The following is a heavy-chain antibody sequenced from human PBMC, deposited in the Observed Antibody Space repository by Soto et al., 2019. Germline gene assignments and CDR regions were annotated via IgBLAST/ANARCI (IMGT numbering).Heavy chain of an antibody. CDR3: AKERVEGTFYSPLGF. J-gene: IGHJ4*02. Sequence: QVQLVESGGGVVQPGGSLRLSCQASGFNFDNYGMHWVSQAPGKGLEWVAVITYDGSHKYYADSVKGRFTISRDNSKNTMSLHLNTLKTEYTSVYHCAKERVEGTFYSPLGFWGQGTLVTVSS. CDR1: GFNFDNYG. CDR2: ITYDGSHK. V-gene: IGHV3-30*18. D-gene: IGHD2-21*01.